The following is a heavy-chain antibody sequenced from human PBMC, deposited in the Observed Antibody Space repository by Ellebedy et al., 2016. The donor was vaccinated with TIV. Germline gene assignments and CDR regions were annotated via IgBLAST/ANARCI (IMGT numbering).Heavy chain of an antibody. CDR3: AKDFLEWLVPLEYY. D-gene: IGHD6-19*01. V-gene: IGHV3-30*18. Sequence: GGSLRLXCAASGFTFSSYGMHWVRQAPGKGLEWVAVISYDGSNKYCADSVKGQFTISRDNSKNTLYLQMNSLRAEDTAVYYCAKDFLEWLVPLEYYWGQGTLVTVSS. J-gene: IGHJ4*02. CDR2: ISYDGSNK. CDR1: GFTFSSYG.